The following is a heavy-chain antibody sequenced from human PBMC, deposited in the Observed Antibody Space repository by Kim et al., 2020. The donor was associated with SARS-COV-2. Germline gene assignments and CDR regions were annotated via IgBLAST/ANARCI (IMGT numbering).Heavy chain of an antibody. CDR3: ARPLGYCSGGSCGRWFDP. Sequence: SETLSLTCTVSGGSISSSSYYWGWIRQPPGKGLEWIGSIYYSGSTYYNPSLKSRVTISVDTSKNQFSLKLSSVTAADTAVYYCARPLGYCSGGSCGRWFDPWGQGTLVTVSS. D-gene: IGHD2-15*01. CDR1: GGSISSSSYY. J-gene: IGHJ5*02. V-gene: IGHV4-39*01. CDR2: IYYSGST.